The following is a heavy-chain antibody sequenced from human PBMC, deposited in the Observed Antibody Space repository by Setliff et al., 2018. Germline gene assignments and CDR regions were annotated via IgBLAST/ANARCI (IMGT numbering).Heavy chain of an antibody. CDR1: GGSFSGYY. V-gene: IGHV4-34*01. Sequence: SETLSLTCAVYGGSFSGYYWSWIRQPPGKGLEWIGEINHSGSTNYNPSLKSRVTISVDTSKNQFSLKLSSVTAADTAVYYCAREERYYKFWSGYFDYWGQGTLVTVSS. D-gene: IGHD3-3*01. CDR3: AREERYYKFWSGYFDY. J-gene: IGHJ4*02. CDR2: INHSGST.